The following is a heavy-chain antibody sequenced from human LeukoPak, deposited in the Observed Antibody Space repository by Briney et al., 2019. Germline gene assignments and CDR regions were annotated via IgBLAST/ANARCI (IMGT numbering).Heavy chain of an antibody. D-gene: IGHD2-2*01. V-gene: IGHV3-11*01. CDR2: ITNGGSTI. CDR3: AKVGGSGTIDY. Sequence: GGSLRLSCAASGFTFSDYNMNWVRQAPGKGLEWVSYITNGGSTIHHADSVKGRFTISRDNAKKTLYLQMNSLRAEDTAVYYCAKVGGSGTIDYWGQGTLVTVSS. J-gene: IGHJ4*02. CDR1: GFTFSDYN.